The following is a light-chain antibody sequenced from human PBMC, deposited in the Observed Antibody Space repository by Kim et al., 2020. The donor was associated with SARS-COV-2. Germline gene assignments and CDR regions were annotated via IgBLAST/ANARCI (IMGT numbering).Light chain of an antibody. J-gene: IGKJ1*01. CDR3: QDYESPWT. Sequence: LSPGESATLSCRASRPISYSYLAWYQRKPGQAPRLLIADVSVRPTGIPERFSGSGSGTDFTLTITRLEPEDSAVYYCQDYESPWTFGQGTKVDIK. CDR2: DVS. V-gene: IGKV3-20*01. CDR1: RPISYSY.